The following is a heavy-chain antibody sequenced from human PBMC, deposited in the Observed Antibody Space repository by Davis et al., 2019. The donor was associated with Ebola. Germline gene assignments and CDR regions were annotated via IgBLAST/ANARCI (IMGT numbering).Heavy chain of an antibody. V-gene: IGHV1-2*02. CDR1: GYTFTGYY. CDR2: INPNSGGT. D-gene: IGHD3-22*01. CDR3: ARPYYYDRSGYYS. J-gene: IGHJ4*02. Sequence: ASVKVSCKASGYTFTGYYMHWVRQAPGQGLEWMGWINPNSGGTNYAQKFQGRVTMTRDTSISTAYMELSRLRSDDTAVYYCARPYYYDRSGYYSWGQGTLVTVSS.